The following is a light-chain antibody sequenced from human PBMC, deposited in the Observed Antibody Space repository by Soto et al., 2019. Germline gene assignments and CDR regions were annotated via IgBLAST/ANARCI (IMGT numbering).Light chain of an antibody. Sequence: EIVLTQSPATLSLSPGERATLSCRASQSVSSYLAWYQQKPGQAPRLLIYDASNRATGIPARFSGSGSGTAFTLTISSLEPEDFAVYYCQQRSNWPPQTTFGQGTRLEIK. CDR2: DAS. CDR1: QSVSSY. CDR3: QQRSNWPPQTT. V-gene: IGKV3-11*01. J-gene: IGKJ5*01.